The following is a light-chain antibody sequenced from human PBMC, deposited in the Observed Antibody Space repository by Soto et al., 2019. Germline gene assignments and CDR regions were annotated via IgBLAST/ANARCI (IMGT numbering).Light chain of an antibody. J-gene: IGKJ3*01. CDR2: GAS. CDR3: QQFGSSLFP. CDR1: QSVSSSY. Sequence: EVVLTQSPGTLSLSPGERATLSCRASQSVSSSYLAWYQQKPGQAPRLLIYGASSRATGIPDRFSGSGSGTDFTLTISRLEPEVFAVYYCQQFGSSLFPFCPEPNLDI. V-gene: IGKV3-20*01.